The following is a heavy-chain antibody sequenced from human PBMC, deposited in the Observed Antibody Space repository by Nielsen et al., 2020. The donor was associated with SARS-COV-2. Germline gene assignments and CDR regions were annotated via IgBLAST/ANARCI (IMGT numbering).Heavy chain of an antibody. CDR3: ARDGGVHDSSGYYDWFDP. V-gene: IGHV4-34*01. CDR2: INHRGNT. J-gene: IGHJ5*02. Sequence: SETLSLTCAIYGGSLSDYSWSWVRQPPGKGLEWIGEINHRGNTNYNPSLKSRVTISTDTSKNQFSLKLSSVTAADTAVYYCARDGGVHDSSGYYDWFDPWGQGTLVTVSS. CDR1: GGSLSDYS. D-gene: IGHD3-22*01.